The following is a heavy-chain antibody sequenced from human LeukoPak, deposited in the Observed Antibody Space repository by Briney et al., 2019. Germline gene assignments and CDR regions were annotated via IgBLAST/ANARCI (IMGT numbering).Heavy chain of an antibody. D-gene: IGHD3-10*01. J-gene: IGHJ4*02. V-gene: IGHV4-34*01. CDR3: ARVPMVRGADY. CDR2: ISHSGST. Sequence: SETLSLTCAVYGGSFSGYYWSWIRQPPGKGLEWIGEISHSGSTNYNPSLKSRVTISVDTSKNQFSLKLSSVTAADTAVYYCARVPMVRGADYWGQGTLVTVSS. CDR1: GGSFSGYY.